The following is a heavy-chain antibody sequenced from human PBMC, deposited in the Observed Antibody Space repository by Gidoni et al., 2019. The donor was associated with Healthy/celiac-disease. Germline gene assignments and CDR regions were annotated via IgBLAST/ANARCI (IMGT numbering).Heavy chain of an antibody. V-gene: IGHV3-53*04. CDR3: ARGGSYYFDY. D-gene: IGHD1-26*01. CDR2: IYSGCST. Sequence: EVQMVESGGGLVKPGGSLRLSCAASGFTVSSNYMSWVRQAPGKGLGWVSVIYSGCSTDYADSVKGRFTISRHNSKNTLYLQMNSLRAEDTAVYYCARGGSYYFDYWGQGTLVTVSS. J-gene: IGHJ4*02. CDR1: GFTVSSNY.